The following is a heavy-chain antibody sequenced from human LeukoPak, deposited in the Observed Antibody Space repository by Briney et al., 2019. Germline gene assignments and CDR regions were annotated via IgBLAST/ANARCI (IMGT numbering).Heavy chain of an antibody. CDR2: ISSDGSST. CDR1: GFTFSSYW. CDR3: ARDLRSSGYYAFDY. D-gene: IGHD3-22*01. Sequence: GGSLRLSCAASGFTFSSYWMHWVRQAPGKGLVWVSRISSDGSSTTYADSVKGRFTISRDNAKNTLYLQMNSLRAEDTAVYYCARDLRSSGYYAFDYWGQGTLVTVSS. J-gene: IGHJ4*02. V-gene: IGHV3-74*01.